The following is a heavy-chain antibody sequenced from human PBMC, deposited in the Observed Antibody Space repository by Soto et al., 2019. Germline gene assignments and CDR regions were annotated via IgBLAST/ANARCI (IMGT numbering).Heavy chain of an antibody. Sequence: PSETLSLTCTVSGGSISSSSYYWGWIRQPPGKGLEWIGSIYYSGSTYYNPSLKSRVTISVDTSKNQFSLKLSSVTAADTAVYYCARRLGWDFWSGYYSCSPPGYYFDDSGQGTLVTGSS. D-gene: IGHD3-3*01. CDR3: ARRLGWDFWSGYYSCSPPGYYFDD. CDR1: GGSISSSSYY. V-gene: IGHV4-39*01. J-gene: IGHJ4*02. CDR2: IYYSGST.